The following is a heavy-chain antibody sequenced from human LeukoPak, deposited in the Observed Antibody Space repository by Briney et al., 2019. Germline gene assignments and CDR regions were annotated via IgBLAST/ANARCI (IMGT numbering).Heavy chain of an antibody. CDR2: INHSGST. CDR3: ARDPYSSSWYFGCFDY. Sequence: SETLSLTCAVYGGSFSGYYWSWIRQPPGKGLEWIGEINHSGSTNYNPSLKSRVTISVDTSKNQFSLKLSSVTAADTAVYYCARDPYSSSWYFGCFDYWSQGTLVTVSS. J-gene: IGHJ4*02. V-gene: IGHV4-34*01. CDR1: GGSFSGYY. D-gene: IGHD6-13*01.